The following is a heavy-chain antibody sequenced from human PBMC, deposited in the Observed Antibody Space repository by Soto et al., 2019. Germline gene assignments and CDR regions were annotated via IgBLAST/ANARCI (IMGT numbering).Heavy chain of an antibody. Sequence: QVQLQESGPGLVKPSQTLSLTCTVSGGSISSGGYYWSWIRQHPGKGLEWIGYIYYSGSTYYNPSLKSRVTISVDTSKNQFSLKLSSVTAADTAVYYCARDRPTTVTTDGMDVWGQGTTVTVSS. D-gene: IGHD4-17*01. V-gene: IGHV4-31*03. CDR2: IYYSGST. CDR3: ARDRPTTVTTDGMDV. J-gene: IGHJ6*02. CDR1: GGSISSGGYY.